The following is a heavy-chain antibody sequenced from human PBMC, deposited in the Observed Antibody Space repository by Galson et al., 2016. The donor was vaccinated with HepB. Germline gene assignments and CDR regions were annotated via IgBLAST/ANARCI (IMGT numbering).Heavy chain of an antibody. D-gene: IGHD3-3*01. CDR3: ARDSRATFGEPNWFDP. J-gene: IGHJ5*02. CDR1: EFTFSSHS. Sequence: SLRLSCAASEFTFSSHSMNWVRQAPGKGLEWVSYIDRSSSTIYYADSVKGRFIISRDNAKNSLYLQMNSPRVEDTAVYYCARDSRATFGEPNWFDPWGQGTLVIVSS. CDR2: IDRSSSTI. V-gene: IGHV3-48*01.